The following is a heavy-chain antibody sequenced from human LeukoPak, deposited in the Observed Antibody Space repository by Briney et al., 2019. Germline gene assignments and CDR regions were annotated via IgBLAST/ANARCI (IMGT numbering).Heavy chain of an antibody. J-gene: IGHJ5*02. Sequence: MPSETLSLTCIVSGGSISSTSYYWGWIRQPPGKGLEWIVNIYYSGSTDYNPSLKSRVTMSVATSKNQFSLKLSSVTATDTAVYYCARRAGYNSGWYWFDPWGQGALVTVSS. D-gene: IGHD6-19*01. CDR3: ARRAGYNSGWYWFDP. CDR2: IYYSGST. CDR1: GGSISSTSYY. V-gene: IGHV4-39*01.